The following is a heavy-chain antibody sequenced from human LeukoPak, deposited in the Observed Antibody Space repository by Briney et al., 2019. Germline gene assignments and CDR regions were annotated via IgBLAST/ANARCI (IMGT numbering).Heavy chain of an antibody. J-gene: IGHJ4*02. Sequence: GESLKISCKTSGYRFTNDWIGWVRQMPGKGLEWMGIIYPRDSTTRYSPAFEGQVTISVDKSITTACLQWSSLKASDSAMYYCARRAIIQGTSALDFWGQGTLVTVSS. D-gene: IGHD1-26*01. CDR2: IYPRDSTT. CDR3: ARRAIIQGTSALDF. V-gene: IGHV5-51*01. CDR1: GYRFTNDW.